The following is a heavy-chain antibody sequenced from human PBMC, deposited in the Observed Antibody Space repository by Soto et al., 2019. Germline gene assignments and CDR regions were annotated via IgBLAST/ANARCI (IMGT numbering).Heavy chain of an antibody. Sequence: QVRLEQSGPEVKKTGASVKVSCTASGYTFTSYGISWVRQAPGQGLEWMGWINIYSGDANYAQRFQDRVTMTRDTSTNTVYMEMRSLRSDDTAVYYCARALYYYDNSGLAYWGQGTLVTVSS. CDR1: GYTFTSYG. D-gene: IGHD3-22*01. V-gene: IGHV1-18*01. J-gene: IGHJ4*02. CDR2: INIYSGDA. CDR3: ARALYYYDNSGLAY.